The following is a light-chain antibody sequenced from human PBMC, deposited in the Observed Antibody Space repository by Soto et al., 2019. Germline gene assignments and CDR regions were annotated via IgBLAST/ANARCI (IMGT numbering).Light chain of an antibody. CDR3: QTWSTDIRV. J-gene: IGLJ3*02. V-gene: IGLV4-69*01. CDR2: LNSDGSH. CDR1: SGHNSYA. Sequence: QPVLTQPPSASASLGASVKLTCTLSSGHNSYAIAWHQQQPEKGPRYLMKLNSDGSHSKGDGIPDRFSGSSSGAERYLTISSLPSEDEADYYCQTWSTDIRVFGGGTKVTVL.